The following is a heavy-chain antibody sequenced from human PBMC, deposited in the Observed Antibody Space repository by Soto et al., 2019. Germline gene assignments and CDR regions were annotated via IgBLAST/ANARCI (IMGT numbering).Heavy chain of an antibody. D-gene: IGHD3-10*01. J-gene: IGHJ5*02. V-gene: IGHV3-23*01. CDR3: AKDPMVRGAPTPNNWFDP. CDR2: ISGSGGST. CDR1: GFTFGTYA. Sequence: EVQLLESGGGLVQPGGSLRLSCAASGFTFGTYAMNWVRQAPGKGLEWVSSISGSGGSTYYADSVKGRFTISRDNSKNTLYLQMNSLRAEDTAVYYCAKDPMVRGAPTPNNWFDPWGQGTLVTVSS.